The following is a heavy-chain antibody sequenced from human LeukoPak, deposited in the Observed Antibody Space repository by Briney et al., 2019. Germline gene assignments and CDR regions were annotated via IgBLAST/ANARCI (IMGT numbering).Heavy chain of an antibody. CDR2: IYHSGST. J-gene: IGHJ4*02. Sequence: PSETLSLTCAVSGGSISSSNWWSWVRQPPGKGLEWIGEIYHSGSTNYNPSLKSRVTISVDKSKNQFSLKLSSVTAADTAVYYRARDPSHYYDSSGYDGYWGQGTLVTVSS. V-gene: IGHV4-4*02. D-gene: IGHD3-22*01. CDR1: GGSISSSNW. CDR3: ARDPSHYYDSSGYDGY.